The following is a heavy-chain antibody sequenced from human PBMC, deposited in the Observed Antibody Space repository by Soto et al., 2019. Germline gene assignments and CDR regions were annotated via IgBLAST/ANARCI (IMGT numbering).Heavy chain of an antibody. Sequence: EVQLLESGGGLVQPGGSLRLSCAASGFTFSSYAMNWVRQAPGRGLEWVAGVSASGGGTSYADSVKGRFTISRDNSKDTLYLQMSSLRAEDTAVYYCAKSSSRAHYYAMDVWGQGTTVTVFS. CDR3: AKSSSRAHYYAMDV. J-gene: IGHJ6*02. V-gene: IGHV3-23*01. CDR2: VSASGGGT. D-gene: IGHD2-2*01. CDR1: GFTFSSYA.